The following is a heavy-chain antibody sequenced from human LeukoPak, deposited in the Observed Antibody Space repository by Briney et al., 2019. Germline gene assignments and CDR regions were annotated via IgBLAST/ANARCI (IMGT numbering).Heavy chain of an antibody. CDR1: GGSISTYY. J-gene: IGHJ4*02. V-gene: IGHV4-59*08. CDR3: ARATTVAWGLFDY. D-gene: IGHD4-23*01. Sequence: SETLSLTCTVSGGSISTYYWTWIRQPPGKGLEWIGYIYYSGSTNYNPSLKSRVTISVDTSKNQFSLKLSSVTAADTAVYYCARATTVAWGLFDYWGQGTLVTVSS. CDR2: IYYSGST.